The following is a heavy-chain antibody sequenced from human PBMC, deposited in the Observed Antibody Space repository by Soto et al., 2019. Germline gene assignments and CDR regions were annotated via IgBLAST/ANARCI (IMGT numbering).Heavy chain of an antibody. CDR3: ARDSSGRHDY. D-gene: IGHD3-22*01. CDR1: GGSVRSGSYY. Sequence: PSETLSLTCSVSGGSVRSGSYYWTWIRQPPGKGLEWIGYIYQSGTTNYNASLKSRVTISIDTSKNQFFLKLNSATAADTAVYYCARDSSGRHDYWGQGTLVTVSS. CDR2: IYQSGTT. V-gene: IGHV4-61*01. J-gene: IGHJ4*02.